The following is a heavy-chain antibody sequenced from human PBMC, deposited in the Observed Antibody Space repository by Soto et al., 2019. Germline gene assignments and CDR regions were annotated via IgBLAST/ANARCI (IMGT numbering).Heavy chain of an antibody. J-gene: IGHJ4*01. V-gene: IGHV4-59*03. CDR2: VIYGRT. Sequence: SETLSLTCRVSGRSMSSNYWSWLRQSLGRVLALLGYVIYGRTDHSPPPGGRVGMSVQTSKSQCSLTLSSVTAADTAVYYCAAYRGALYLDVWGQGIQVTVSS. CDR1: GRSMSSNY. CDR3: AAYRGALYLDV. D-gene: IGHD4-4*01.